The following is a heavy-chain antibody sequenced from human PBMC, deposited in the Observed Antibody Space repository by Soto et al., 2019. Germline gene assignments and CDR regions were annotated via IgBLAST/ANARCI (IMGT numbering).Heavy chain of an antibody. Sequence: GGSLRLSCAASGFTFSSYAMHWVRQAPGKGLEWVAVISYDGSNKYYADSVKGRFTISRDNSKNTLYLQMNSLRAEDTAVYYCARDLYYYDSSGYYYAVGYYYYGMDVWGQGTTVTVSS. D-gene: IGHD3-22*01. CDR3: ARDLYYYDSSGYYYAVGYYYYGMDV. V-gene: IGHV3-30-3*01. CDR1: GFTFSSYA. J-gene: IGHJ6*02. CDR2: ISYDGSNK.